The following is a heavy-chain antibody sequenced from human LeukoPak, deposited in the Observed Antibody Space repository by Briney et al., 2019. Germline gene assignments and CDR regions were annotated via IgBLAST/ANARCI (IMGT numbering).Heavy chain of an antibody. Sequence: SEALSLTCTVSGDSISSYYWSWIRQPPGKGLEWIGYIYTSGGTNYIPSPKGRVTISIDPSKNQFSLNLSSVPAADSAVYYCARLTRLSTSPDRYYLDYWGQGTLVTVSS. CDR2: IYTSGGT. CDR3: ARLTRLSTSPDRYYLDY. D-gene: IGHD6-6*01. CDR1: GDSISSYY. V-gene: IGHV4-4*09. J-gene: IGHJ4*02.